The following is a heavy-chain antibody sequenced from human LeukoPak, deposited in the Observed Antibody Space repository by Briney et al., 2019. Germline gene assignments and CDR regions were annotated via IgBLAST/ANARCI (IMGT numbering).Heavy chain of an antibody. Sequence: SETLSLTCAGYGGSFSGYYWSWIRQPPGKGLEWIGEINHSGSTNYNPSLESRVTISVDTSKNQFSLKLSSVTAADTAVYYCARGRGAAAGIGVRSWFDPWGQGTLVTVSS. CDR1: GGSFSGYY. V-gene: IGHV4-34*01. CDR2: INHSGST. J-gene: IGHJ5*02. D-gene: IGHD6-13*01. CDR3: ARGRGAAAGIGVRSWFDP.